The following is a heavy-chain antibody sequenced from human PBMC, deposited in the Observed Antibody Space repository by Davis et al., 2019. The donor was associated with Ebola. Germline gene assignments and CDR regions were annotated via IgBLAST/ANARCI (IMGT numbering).Heavy chain of an antibody. CDR2: IYYSGST. J-gene: IGHJ5*02. CDR3: ARDRGGYDGNWFDP. V-gene: IGHV4-59*01. Sequence: SETLSLTCAVYGGSFSSYYWSWIRQPPGKGLEWIGYIYYSGSTNYNPSLKSRVTISVDTSKNQFSLKLSSVTAADTAVYYCARDRGGYDGNWFDPWGQGTLVTVSS. D-gene: IGHD5-12*01. CDR1: GGSFSSYY.